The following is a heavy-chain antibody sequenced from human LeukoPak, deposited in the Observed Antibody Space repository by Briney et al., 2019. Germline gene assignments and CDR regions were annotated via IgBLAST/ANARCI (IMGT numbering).Heavy chain of an antibody. CDR2: ISYDGSNK. Sequence: PGGSLRLSCAASGFTFGSHAMHWVRQAPGKGLEWVAVISYDGSNKYYADSVKGRFTISRDNSKNTLYLQMNSLRAEDTAVYYCARDTVPAAIIYYFDYWGQGTLVTVSS. V-gene: IGHV3-30*04. CDR3: ARDTVPAAIIYYFDY. CDR1: GFTFGSHA. J-gene: IGHJ4*02. D-gene: IGHD2-2*01.